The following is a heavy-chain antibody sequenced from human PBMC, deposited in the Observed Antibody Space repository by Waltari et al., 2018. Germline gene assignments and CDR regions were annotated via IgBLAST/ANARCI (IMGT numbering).Heavy chain of an antibody. CDR2: IHGSGRI. D-gene: IGHD5-12*01. V-gene: IGHV4-4*02. CDR1: GDSISGSFW. J-gene: IGHJ4*02. Sequence: QVQLQESGPGLVKPSGTLSVTCAVSGDSISGSFWWSWVRQTPGKGLEWIGQIHGSGRINYNPSLESRVTVARDTSNKQFSLRVSSATAADTAVYFCARDRGRGRYLDSWGQGILVTVSP. CDR3: ARDRGRGRYLDS.